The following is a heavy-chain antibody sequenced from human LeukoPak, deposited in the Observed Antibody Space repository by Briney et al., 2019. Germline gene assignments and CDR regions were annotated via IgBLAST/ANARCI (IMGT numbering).Heavy chain of an antibody. Sequence: GGSLRLSCAASGFIVSSNYMSWVRQAQGKGLEWVSVIYSGGSTYYADSVKGRFTISRHNSKNTLYLQMNSLRAEDTAVYYCARVPLRTHYYYYYGMDVWGQGTTVTVSS. CDR2: IYSGGST. D-gene: IGHD5-12*01. J-gene: IGHJ6*02. V-gene: IGHV3-53*04. CDR1: GFIVSSNY. CDR3: ARVPLRTHYYYYYGMDV.